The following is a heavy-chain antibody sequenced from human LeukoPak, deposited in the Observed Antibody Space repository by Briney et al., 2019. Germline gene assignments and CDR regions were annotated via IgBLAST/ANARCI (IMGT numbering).Heavy chain of an antibody. CDR2: IYYSGST. V-gene: IGHV4-59*12. CDR3: ARGDYYDSSGYYASEYYFDY. CDR1: GGSISSYY. Sequence: PSETLSLTCTVSGGSISSYYWSWIRQPPGKGLEWIGSIYYSGSTYYNPSLKSRVTISVDTSKNQFSLKLSSVTAADTAVYYCARGDYYDSSGYYASEYYFDYWGQGTLVTVSS. D-gene: IGHD3-22*01. J-gene: IGHJ4*02.